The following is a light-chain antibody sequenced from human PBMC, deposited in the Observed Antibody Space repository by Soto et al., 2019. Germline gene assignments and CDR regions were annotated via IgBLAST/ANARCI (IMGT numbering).Light chain of an antibody. CDR3: SSYTSSSTLLYV. V-gene: IGLV2-14*01. J-gene: IGLJ1*01. CDR1: SSEVGGYNY. Sequence: QSALTQPASVSGSPQQSITISCTGTSSEVGGYNYVSWYQQHPGKAPKLMIYDVSNRPSGVSNRFSGSKSGNTASLTISGLQAEDEADYYCSSYTSSSTLLYVFGTGTKVTVL. CDR2: DVS.